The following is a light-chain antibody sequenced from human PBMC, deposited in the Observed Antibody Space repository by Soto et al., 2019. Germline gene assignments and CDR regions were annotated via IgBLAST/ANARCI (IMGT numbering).Light chain of an antibody. V-gene: IGKV3-20*01. CDR3: QQYGSSPET. CDR2: GAS. CDR1: QSVSSSY. Sequence: EIVLTQSPGTLSLSPGERATLSCRASQSVSSSYLAWYQQKPGQAPRLLIYGASSRATGIPDRFSGSGSGKDLSITISRLEPEDFAVYYCQQYGSSPETFGQGTKVEIK. J-gene: IGKJ1*01.